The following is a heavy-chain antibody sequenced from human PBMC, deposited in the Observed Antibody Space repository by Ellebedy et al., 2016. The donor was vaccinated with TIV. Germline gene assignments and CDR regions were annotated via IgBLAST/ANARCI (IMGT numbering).Heavy chain of an antibody. J-gene: IGHJ5*02. D-gene: IGHD6-19*01. CDR2: IIPILGIA. V-gene: IGHV1-69*04. CDR1: GGTFSRHV. Sequence: AASVKVSCKASGGTFSRHVISWARQAPGQGLEWMGRIIPILGIANYAQKFQGRVTITADNSTSTAYMELSSLRSEETAVYYCAREPSGVGWYDSPWFDPWGQGTLGTVSS. CDR3: AREPSGVGWYDSPWFDP.